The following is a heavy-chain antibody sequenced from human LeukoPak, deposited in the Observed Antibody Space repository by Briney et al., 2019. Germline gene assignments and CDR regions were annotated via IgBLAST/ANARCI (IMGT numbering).Heavy chain of an antibody. Sequence: GGSLRLSCAASGFTFSSYAMSWVRQAPGKGLIWVSAISGSGGFTYYADSVKGRFTISRDNSKNTLYLQMNSLRAEDTAVYYCAKSGGISRTVVVTATIPYYFDYWGQGTLVTVSS. CDR1: GFTFSSYA. V-gene: IGHV3-23*01. CDR3: AKSGGISRTVVVTATIPYYFDY. D-gene: IGHD2-21*02. CDR2: ISGSGGFT. J-gene: IGHJ4*02.